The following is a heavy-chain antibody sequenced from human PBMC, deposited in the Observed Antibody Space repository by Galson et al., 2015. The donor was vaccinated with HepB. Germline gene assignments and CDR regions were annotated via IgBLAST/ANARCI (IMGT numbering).Heavy chain of an antibody. D-gene: IGHD3-3*01. CDR2: IRSKANSYAT. CDR1: GFTFSGSA. J-gene: IGHJ3*02. CDR3: TYFWSGPDAFDI. Sequence: SLRLSCAASGFTFSGSAMHWVRQASGKGLEWVGRIRSKANSYATAYAASVKGRFTISRDDSKNTAYLQMNSLRTEDTAVYYCTYFWSGPDAFDIWGQGTMVTVSS. V-gene: IGHV3-73*01.